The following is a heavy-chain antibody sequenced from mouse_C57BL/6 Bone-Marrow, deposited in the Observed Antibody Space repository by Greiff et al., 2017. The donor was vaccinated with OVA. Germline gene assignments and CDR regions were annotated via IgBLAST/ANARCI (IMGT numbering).Heavy chain of an antibody. CDR2: IYPGSGNT. CDR1: GYTFTDYY. D-gene: IGHD1-1*01. J-gene: IGHJ2*01. Sequence: QVQLQQSGAELVRPGASVKLSCKASGYTFTDYYINWVKQRPGQGLEWIARIYPGSGNTYYNEKFKGKATLTAEKSSSTAYMQHSSLTSEDSAVYVGERYYCGSSYDYFDYWGKGTTLTVSS. CDR3: ERYYCGSSYDYFDY. V-gene: IGHV1-76*01.